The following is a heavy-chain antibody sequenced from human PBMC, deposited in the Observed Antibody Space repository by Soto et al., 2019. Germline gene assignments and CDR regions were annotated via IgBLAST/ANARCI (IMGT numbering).Heavy chain of an antibody. Sequence: PSETLSLTCTVSGGSVSSGSYYWSWIRQPPGKGLEWIGYIYYSGSTNYNPSLKSRVTISVDTSKNQFSLKLSSVTAADTAVYYCAREGLGADAFDIWGQGTMVTVSS. CDR2: IYYSGST. CDR3: AREGLGADAFDI. CDR1: GGSVSSGSYY. V-gene: IGHV4-61*01. J-gene: IGHJ3*02. D-gene: IGHD5-12*01.